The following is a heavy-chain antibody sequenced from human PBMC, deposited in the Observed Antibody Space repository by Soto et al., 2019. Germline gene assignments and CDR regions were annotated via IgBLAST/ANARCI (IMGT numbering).Heavy chain of an antibody. D-gene: IGHD1-7*01. Sequence: SETLSLTCTVSGGSLSSYYWSWLRPPPGKGLEWIGYIYYSGSTNYNPSLKSRVTISVDTSKNQFSLKLSSVTAADTAVYYCARTRITGTTRWFDPWGQGTLVTVSS. J-gene: IGHJ5*02. CDR1: GGSLSSYY. CDR3: ARTRITGTTRWFDP. V-gene: IGHV4-59*01. CDR2: IYYSGST.